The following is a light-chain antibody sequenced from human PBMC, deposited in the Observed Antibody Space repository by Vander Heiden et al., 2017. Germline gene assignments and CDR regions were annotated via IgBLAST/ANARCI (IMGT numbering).Light chain of an antibody. Sequence: DIQMTQSPSSLSASVVDKVTITYRASQSISSYLNWYQQKPGKAPKLLIYAASSLQSGVPSRFSGSGSGTDFTLTISSLQPEDVATYYCQQSYSTPYTFGQGTKLEIK. CDR1: QSISSY. V-gene: IGKV1-39*01. CDR3: QQSYSTPYT. J-gene: IGKJ2*01. CDR2: AAS.